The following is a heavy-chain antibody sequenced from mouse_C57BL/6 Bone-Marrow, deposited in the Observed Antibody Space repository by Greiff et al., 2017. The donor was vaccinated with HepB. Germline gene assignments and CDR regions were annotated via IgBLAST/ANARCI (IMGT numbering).Heavy chain of an antibody. CDR2: IWSGGST. CDR1: GFSLTSYG. D-gene: IGHD4-1*01. J-gene: IGHJ4*01. V-gene: IGHV2-2*01. Sequence: VMLVESGPGLVQPSQSLSITCTVSGFSLTSYGVHWVRQSPGKGLEWLGVIWSGGSTDYNAAFISRLSISKDNSKSQVFFKMNSLQADDTAIYYCARKSRTGTWAMDYWGQGTSVTVSS. CDR3: ARKSRTGTWAMDY.